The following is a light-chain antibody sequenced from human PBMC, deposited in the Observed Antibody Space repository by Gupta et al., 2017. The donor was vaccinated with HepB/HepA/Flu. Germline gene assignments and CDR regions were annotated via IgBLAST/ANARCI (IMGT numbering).Light chain of an antibody. V-gene: IGKV1-39*01. J-gene: IGKJ1*01. CDR1: QYISNY. CDR2: AAS. CDR3: QQTNTTPQT. Sequence: DIQMTQSPSSLSASVGDRVTITCLASQYISNYINWYQQKPGKAPNLLIYAASRLQSGVPSRFSGSGSGTDFTLTINSLQPEDFATYYCQQTNTTPQTFGQGTKLEIK.